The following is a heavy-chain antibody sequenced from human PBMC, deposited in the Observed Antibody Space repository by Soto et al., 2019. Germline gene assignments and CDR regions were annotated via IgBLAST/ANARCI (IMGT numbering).Heavy chain of an antibody. Sequence: LRISCASCRVTVSSYGMHLVRKTPGKGLVWVSRIDSDGSSTSYADSVKGRFTISRDNAKNTLYLQMNSLRAEDTAVYYCARVLYNWNDVLDYWGQGTLVTVSS. J-gene: IGHJ4*02. V-gene: IGHV3-74*01. CDR1: RVTVSSYG. D-gene: IGHD1-20*01. CDR3: ARVLYNWNDVLDY. CDR2: IDSDGSST.